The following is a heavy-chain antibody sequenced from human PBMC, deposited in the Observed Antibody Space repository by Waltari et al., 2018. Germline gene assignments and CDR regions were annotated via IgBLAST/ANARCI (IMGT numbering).Heavy chain of an antibody. CDR2: FSRGDI. CDR3: AGGDLSVPGTRFDC. D-gene: IGHD6-19*01. Sequence: EVQLLESGGGLIQPGGSLRLSCVSSVFTFGNCGMSWVRQTPGTGLEWVSSFSRGDIYYTDSVKGRFTISRDNSKNTLFLQMNSLRVEDTAVYYCAGGDLSVPGTRFDCWGQGTLVTVSS. CDR1: VFTFGNCG. V-gene: IGHV3-23*01. J-gene: IGHJ4*02.